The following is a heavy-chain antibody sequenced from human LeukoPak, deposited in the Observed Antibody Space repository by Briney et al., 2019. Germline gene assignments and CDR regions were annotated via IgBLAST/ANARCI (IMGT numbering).Heavy chain of an antibody. CDR2: ISSRGTTI. Sequence: GGFLRLSCAVSGFTFSSYEMNWVRQAPGKGLEWVSYISSRGTTIYYVDSVKGRFTISRDNAKNSLYLQMNSLRAEDTALYYCARVRSGLHMDVWGQGTTVTVSS. D-gene: IGHD2-15*01. CDR1: GFTFSSYE. V-gene: IGHV3-48*03. J-gene: IGHJ6*02. CDR3: ARVRSGLHMDV.